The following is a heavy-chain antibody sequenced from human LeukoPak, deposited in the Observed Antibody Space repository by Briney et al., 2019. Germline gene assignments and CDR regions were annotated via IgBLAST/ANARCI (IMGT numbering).Heavy chain of an antibody. D-gene: IGHD6-13*01. CDR1: GYTFTSYA. Sequence: GASVKVSCKASGYTFTSYAMHWVRQAPGQRREWMGWINAGNGNTKYSQKCQGRVTITRDTSASTAYIDLSSLRSEDTAVYYCARDTTYSSSWYSSDRTYYYGMDVWGQGTTVTVSS. CDR3: ARDTTYSSSWYSSDRTYYYGMDV. J-gene: IGHJ6*02. V-gene: IGHV1-3*01. CDR2: INAGNGNT.